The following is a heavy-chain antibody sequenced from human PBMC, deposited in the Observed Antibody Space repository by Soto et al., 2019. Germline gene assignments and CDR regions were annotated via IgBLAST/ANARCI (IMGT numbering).Heavy chain of an antibody. CDR3: ARGRRSGYCSSASCYMLDS. V-gene: IGHV4-34*01. J-gene: IGHJ4*02. CDR2: INHSGSS. D-gene: IGHD2-2*03. CDR1: GGPFSSNY. Sequence: ETLSLTCAVYGGPFSSNYWNWIRQPPGKGLEWIGEINHSGSSKYNPSLKSRITMSVDASKNQFSLKLSSVTAADTAVYYCARGRRSGYCSSASCYMLDSWGQGALVTVSS.